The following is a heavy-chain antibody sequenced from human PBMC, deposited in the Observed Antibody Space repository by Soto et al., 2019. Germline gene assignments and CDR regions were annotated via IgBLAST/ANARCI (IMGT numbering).Heavy chain of an antibody. CDR2: IYHSGST. CDR1: GGSISSSNW. CDR3: ARAPVDRYDSSGYYGLDY. D-gene: IGHD3-22*01. Sequence: SETLSLTCAVSGGSISSSNWWSWVRQPPGKGLEWIGEIYHSGSTNYNPSLKSRVTISVDKSKNQFSLKLSSVTAADTAVYYCARAPVDRYDSSGYYGLDYWGQGTLVTVSS. J-gene: IGHJ4*02. V-gene: IGHV4-4*02.